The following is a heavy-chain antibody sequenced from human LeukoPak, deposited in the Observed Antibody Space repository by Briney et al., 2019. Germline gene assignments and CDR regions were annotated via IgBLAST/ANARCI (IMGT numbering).Heavy chain of an antibody. CDR2: ISSSGT. CDR3: ARDPGGSFDY. V-gene: IGHV3-23*01. D-gene: IGHD3-16*01. CDR1: GFTFNNYA. Sequence: GGSLRLSCAASGFTFNNYAMSWVRQAPGKGLEWVSTISSSGTNYADSVKGRFTISRDNSKSTVDLQMNSLRADDTAVYYCARDPGGSFDYWGQGTLVTVSS. J-gene: IGHJ4*02.